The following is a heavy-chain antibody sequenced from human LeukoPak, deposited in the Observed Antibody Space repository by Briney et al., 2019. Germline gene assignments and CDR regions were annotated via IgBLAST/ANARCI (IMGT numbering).Heavy chain of an antibody. CDR2: INHRGIT. CDR1: GGSFRGYY. V-gene: IGHV4-34*01. CDR3: ARVQTYYDFWSGYSTRGYYYYMDV. J-gene: IGHJ6*03. D-gene: IGHD3-3*01. Sequence: SDTLSLTCAVQGGSFRGYYCSWIRQPPGKGLEWIGGINHRGITNYNPSLKSRVTISVDTSKNQFSLKLSSVTAADTAVYYCARVQTYYDFWSGYSTRGYYYYMDVWGKGTTVTVSS.